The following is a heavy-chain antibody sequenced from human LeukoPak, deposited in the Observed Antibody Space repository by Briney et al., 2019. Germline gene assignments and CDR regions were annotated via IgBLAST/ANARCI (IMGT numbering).Heavy chain of an antibody. CDR1: GFTFSSNA. Sequence: GGSLRLSCAASGFTFSSNAMSWVRQAPGKGLEWVSTISGSGGSTYYADSVKGRFVISGDNSKNTLYLQMNSLRAEDTAVYYCARHAESNTRYNWFDPWGQGTLVTVSS. D-gene: IGHD1/OR15-1a*01. V-gene: IGHV3-23*01. J-gene: IGHJ5*02. CDR3: ARHAESNTRYNWFDP. CDR2: ISGSGGST.